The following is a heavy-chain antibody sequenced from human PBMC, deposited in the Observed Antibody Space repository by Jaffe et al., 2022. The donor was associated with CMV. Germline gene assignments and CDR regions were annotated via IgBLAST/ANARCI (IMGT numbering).Heavy chain of an antibody. V-gene: IGHV4-59*01. D-gene: IGHD2-15*01. CDR1: GGSISSYY. CDR3: ARQGYCSGGSCYTGGYYYYYGMDV. CDR2: IYYSGST. Sequence: QVQLQESGPGLVKPSETLSLTCTVSGGSISSYYWSWIRQPPGKGLEWIGYIYYSGSTNYNPSLKSRVTISVDTSKNQFSLKLSSVTAADTAVYYCARQGYCSGGSCYTGGYYYYYGMDVWGQGTTVTVSS. J-gene: IGHJ6*02.